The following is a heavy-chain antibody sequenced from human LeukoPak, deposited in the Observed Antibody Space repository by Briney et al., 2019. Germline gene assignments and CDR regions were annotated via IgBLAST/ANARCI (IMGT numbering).Heavy chain of an antibody. V-gene: IGHV3-21*01. J-gene: IGHJ4*02. CDR3: VRVWGHSGCDYFPFDY. D-gene: IGHD5-12*01. Sequence: PGGSLRLSCAASGFTSSTYTMNWVRQAPGKGLEWVSSINGDGRYLYYADSMKGRFTISRDNAKNSLYLQMNSLRAEDTAMYYCVRVWGHSGCDYFPFDYWGQGTLVTVSS. CDR2: INGDGRYL. CDR1: GFTSSTYT.